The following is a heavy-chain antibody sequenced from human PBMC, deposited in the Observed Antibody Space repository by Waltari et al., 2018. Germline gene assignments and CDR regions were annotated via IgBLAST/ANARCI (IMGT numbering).Heavy chain of an antibody. CDR1: GFTFRSYW. CDR2: IKQDGSEK. J-gene: IGHJ2*01. V-gene: IGHV3-7*01. Sequence: EVQLVESGGGLVQPGGSLRLSCAASGFTFRSYWMSWVRQAPGKGREWVANIKQDGSEKYYVDAVKGRFTISRDNAKNSLYLQMNSLRAEDTAVYYCARGPRGYWYFDLWGRGTLVTVSS. CDR3: ARGPRGYWYFDL.